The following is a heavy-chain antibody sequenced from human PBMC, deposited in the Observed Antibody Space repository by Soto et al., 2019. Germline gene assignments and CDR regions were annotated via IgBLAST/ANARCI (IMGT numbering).Heavy chain of an antibody. V-gene: IGHV4-4*07. D-gene: IGHD3-16*01. CDR1: GGSISGYF. CDR2: IYSAGST. CDR3: VRGDVFDI. J-gene: IGHJ3*02. Sequence: QLQLQESGPGLVKPSETLSLICTVSGGSISGYFWSWVRQPAGKGLEWIGRIYSAGSTNYYPSLKSRVTMSVDTSQNQCSLKLTSVTAAVTAMYYCVRGDVFDIWGRGTMVTVSS.